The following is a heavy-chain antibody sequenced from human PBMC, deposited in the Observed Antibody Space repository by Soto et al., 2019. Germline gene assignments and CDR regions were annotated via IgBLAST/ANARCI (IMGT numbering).Heavy chain of an antibody. CDR2: IYHSGST. CDR1: GGSISSSNW. CDR3: AFSGSSGGGAFDI. D-gene: IGHD6-19*01. J-gene: IGHJ3*02. V-gene: IGHV4-4*02. Sequence: PSETLSLTCAVSGGSISSSNWWSWVRQPPGKGLEWIGEIYHSGSTNYNPSLKSRVTISVDKSKNQFSLKLSSLTAADTAVYYCAFSGSSGGGAFDILGQGTMVTVSS.